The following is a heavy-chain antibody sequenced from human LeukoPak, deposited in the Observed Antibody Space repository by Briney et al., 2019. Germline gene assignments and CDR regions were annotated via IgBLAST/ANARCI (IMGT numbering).Heavy chain of an antibody. Sequence: QPGGSLRLSCAASGFTFSTYGMHWVRQAPGKGPEWVAGILYDGSNKYSADSVKGRFTISRDNSKNTLYLQMNSLRVEDTAVYFCAKAGFDLLRQLDSWGQGTLVTVSS. J-gene: IGHJ4*02. CDR3: AKAGFDLLRQLDS. V-gene: IGHV3-33*06. CDR1: GFTFSTYG. CDR2: ILYDGSNK. D-gene: IGHD2-2*01.